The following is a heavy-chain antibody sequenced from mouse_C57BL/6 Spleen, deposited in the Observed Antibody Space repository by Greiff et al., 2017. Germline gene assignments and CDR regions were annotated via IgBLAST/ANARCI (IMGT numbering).Heavy chain of an antibody. CDR2: INPGSGGT. J-gene: IGHJ4*01. V-gene: IGHV1-54*01. CDR3: ARLIYYYGSDY. D-gene: IGHD2-4*01. Sequence: LEESGAELVRPGTSVKVSCKASGYAFTNYLIEWVKQRPGQGLEWIGVINPGSGGTNYNEKFKGKATLTADKSSSTAYMQLSSLTSEDSAVYFCARLIYYYGSDYWGQGTSVTVSS. CDR1: GYAFTNYL.